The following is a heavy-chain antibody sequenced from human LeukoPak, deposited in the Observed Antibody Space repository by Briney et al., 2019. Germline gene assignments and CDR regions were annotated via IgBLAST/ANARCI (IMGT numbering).Heavy chain of an antibody. CDR1: GFAFDDYA. V-gene: IGHV3-9*01. CDR3: ARDPSSGWYLKGWFDP. J-gene: IGHJ5*02. D-gene: IGHD6-19*01. CDR2: ISWNSGSI. Sequence: GGSLRLSCAASGFAFDDYAMHWVRQAPGKGLEWVSGISWNSGSIGYADSVKGRFTISRDNAKNSLYLQMNSLRAEDTAVYYCARDPSSGWYLKGWFDPWGQGTLVTVSS.